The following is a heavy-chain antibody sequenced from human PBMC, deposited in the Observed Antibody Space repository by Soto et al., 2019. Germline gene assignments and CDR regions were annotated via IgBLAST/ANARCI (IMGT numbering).Heavy chain of an antibody. CDR1: GFIFSSYV. V-gene: IGHV3-30-3*01. CDR3: ARDIATVLTDPGWFDP. CDR2: ISYDGNNK. J-gene: IGHJ5*02. Sequence: GGSLRLSCAASGFIFSSYVMHWVRQAPGKGLEWVAVISYDGNNKYYADSVKGRFTISRDKSKNTLYLQMNSLRAEDTAVYYCARDIATVLTDPGWFDPWGQGTLVTVSS. D-gene: IGHD7-27*01.